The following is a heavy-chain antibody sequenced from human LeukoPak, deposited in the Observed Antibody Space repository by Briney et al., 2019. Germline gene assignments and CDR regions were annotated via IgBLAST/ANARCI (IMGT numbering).Heavy chain of an antibody. V-gene: IGHV3-23*01. Sequence: PGGSLRLSCAASGFTFISYAMNWVRQAPGKGLEWVSSISGSGCSTYYADSVKGRFTISRDNFKNTLYLQMNSLRVEDTAVYHCAKIAAAGYYFYSVVVWVKGTTVSVCS. CDR3: AKIAAAGYYFYSVVV. CDR2: ISGSGCST. D-gene: IGHD6-13*01. CDR1: GFTFISYA. J-gene: IGHJ6*03.